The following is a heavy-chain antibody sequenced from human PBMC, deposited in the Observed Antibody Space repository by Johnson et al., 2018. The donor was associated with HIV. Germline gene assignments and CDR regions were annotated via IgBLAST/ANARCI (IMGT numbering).Heavy chain of an antibody. CDR2: LSWNGGTI. D-gene: IGHD5-18*01. J-gene: IGHJ3*01. V-gene: IGHV3-9*01. CDR3: AKERTAMVTPFDA. CDR1: GFTFDDYA. Sequence: VLLVESGGGLIQPGTSLRLSCAASGFTFDDYAMHWVRQIPGKGLEWISGLSWNGGTIGYADSVKGRFTISRDNSKNTLYLQMNSLRAEDTAVYYCAKERTAMVTPFDAWGQGTRVTVSS.